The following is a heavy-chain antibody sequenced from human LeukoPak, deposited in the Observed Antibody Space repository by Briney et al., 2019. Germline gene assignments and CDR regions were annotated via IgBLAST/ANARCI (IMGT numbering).Heavy chain of an antibody. V-gene: IGHV1-69*13. D-gene: IGHD1-14*01. CDR2: IIPIFGTA. Sequence: GASVKVSCKASGGTFSSYAISWVRQAPGQGLEWMGGIIPIFGTANYAQKFQGRVTITADESTSTAYMELSSLRSDDTAVYYCARERKAANYYFDYWGQGTLVTVSS. CDR1: GGTFSSYA. CDR3: ARERKAANYYFDY. J-gene: IGHJ4*02.